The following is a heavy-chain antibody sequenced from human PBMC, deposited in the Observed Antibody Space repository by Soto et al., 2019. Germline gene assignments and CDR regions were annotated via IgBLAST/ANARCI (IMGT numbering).Heavy chain of an antibody. CDR3: AADATQLWPNGACYYYYGMDV. V-gene: IGHV1-58*01. Sequence: SVKVSCKASGFTFTSSAVQWVRQARGQRLEWIGWIVVGSGNTNYAQKFQERVTITRDMSTSTAYMELSSLRSEDTAVYYCAADATQLWPNGACYYYYGMDVCGKGTTVTVSS. CDR1: GFTFTSSA. J-gene: IGHJ6*04. CDR2: IVVGSGNT. D-gene: IGHD5-18*01.